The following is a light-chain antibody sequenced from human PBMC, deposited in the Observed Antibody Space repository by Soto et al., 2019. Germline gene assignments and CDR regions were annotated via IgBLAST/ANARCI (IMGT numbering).Light chain of an antibody. CDR3: QQRSNWPPIT. CDR1: QTVSNSL. J-gene: IGKJ5*01. Sequence: EIVLTQSPGTLSLSPGERATLSCRASQTVSNSLLAWYQQKLGQSPRLLIYGASTRATGIPARFSGSGSGTDFTLTISSLEPEDFAVYYCQQRSNWPPITFGQGTRLEIK. V-gene: IGKV3D-20*02. CDR2: GAS.